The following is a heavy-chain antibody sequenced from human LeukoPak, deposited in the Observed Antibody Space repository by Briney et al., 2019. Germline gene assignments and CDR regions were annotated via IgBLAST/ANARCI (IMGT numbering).Heavy chain of an antibody. Sequence: GGSLRLSCAASGFTFGSYALSWVRQAPGKGLEWVSVISDSGGSTYHADSVKGRFTISRDNSKNTLYLQMNSLRAEDTAVYFCAKTDWELLSLDYWAREPWSPSPQ. CDR3: AKTDWELLSLDY. D-gene: IGHD1-26*01. J-gene: IGHJ4*02. CDR2: ISDSGGST. CDR1: GFTFGSYA. V-gene: IGHV3-23*01.